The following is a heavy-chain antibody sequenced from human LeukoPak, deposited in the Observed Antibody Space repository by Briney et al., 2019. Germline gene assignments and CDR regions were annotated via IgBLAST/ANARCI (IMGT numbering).Heavy chain of an antibody. CDR2: ISVSGNT. V-gene: IGHV3-23*01. J-gene: IGHJ4*02. CDR1: GFTLSSYA. D-gene: IGHD2-21*01. CDR3: AKAPVTTCRGAYCYPFDY. Sequence: GGSLRLSCTASGFTLSSYAMSWVRQGPGKGLEWVSAISVSGNTYHADSVKGRFTISRDSSKNTLYLQMNSPRAGDAAVYYCAKAPVTTCRGAYCYPFDYWSQGTLVTLSS.